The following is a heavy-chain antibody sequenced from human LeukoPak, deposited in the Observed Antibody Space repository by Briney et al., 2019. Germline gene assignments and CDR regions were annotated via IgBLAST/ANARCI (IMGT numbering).Heavy chain of an antibody. D-gene: IGHD3-22*01. Sequence: GGSLRLSCAASGFTFSSYVMHWVRQAPGKGLEWVAIISYDGSNEYYADSVKGRFTISRDNSKNTLYLQMNSLRAEDTAVYYCAKADYYDSSGYSKDAFDIWGQGTMVTVSS. J-gene: IGHJ3*02. CDR3: AKADYYDSSGYSKDAFDI. V-gene: IGHV3-30*04. CDR1: GFTFSSYV. CDR2: ISYDGSNE.